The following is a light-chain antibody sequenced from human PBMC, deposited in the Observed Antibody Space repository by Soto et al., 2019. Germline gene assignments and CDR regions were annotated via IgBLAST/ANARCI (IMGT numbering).Light chain of an antibody. J-gene: IGLJ2*01. Sequence: QPVLTQPPSASGTPGQRVTISCSGSGSNIGSNSISWYQQLPGAAPKLLIYRDNKRPSGVPDRFSGSRSGTSASLAISGLRSEDEADYSCAAWDDSLSGVVFGGGTKVTVL. CDR3: AAWDDSLSGVV. V-gene: IGLV1-47*01. CDR2: RDN. CDR1: GSNIGSNS.